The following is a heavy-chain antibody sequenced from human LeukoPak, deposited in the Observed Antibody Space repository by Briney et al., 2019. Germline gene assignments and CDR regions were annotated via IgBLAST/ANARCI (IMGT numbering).Heavy chain of an antibody. J-gene: IGHJ3*02. CDR3: ARSGAVITGRDAFDI. CDR1: GGSISSYY. D-gene: IGHD3-16*01. CDR2: IYYSGST. V-gene: IGHV4-59*08. Sequence: SETLSLTCTVSGGSISSYYWSWIRLPPGKGLEWIGYIYYSGSTNYNPSLKSRVTISVDTSKNQFSLKLSSVTAADTAVYYCARSGAVITGRDAFDIWGQGTMVTVSS.